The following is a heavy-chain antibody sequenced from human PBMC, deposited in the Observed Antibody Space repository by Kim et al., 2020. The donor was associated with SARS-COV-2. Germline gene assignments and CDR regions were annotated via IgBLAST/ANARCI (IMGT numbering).Heavy chain of an antibody. CDR3: ARGRAGVVPSPILGLGPYYEYYALDV. CDR2: INHSGAT. J-gene: IGHJ6*02. Sequence: SETLSLTCAVYVGSFSGYRWTWIRQSPGKGLEWIGEINHSGATNYNPSLKSRVAISVDTSKNQFSLKLKSVTAADTAVYFCARGRAGVVPSPILGLGPYYEYYALDVWGQGTTVSVSS. V-gene: IGHV4-34*01. CDR1: VGSFSGYR. D-gene: IGHD3-3*01.